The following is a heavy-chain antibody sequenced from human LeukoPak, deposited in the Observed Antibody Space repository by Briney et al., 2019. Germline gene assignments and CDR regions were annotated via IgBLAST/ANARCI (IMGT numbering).Heavy chain of an antibody. Sequence: PGGSLRLSCAASGFTFSNYWMHWVRHAPGKGLVWVSRINSDGSTTTYADSVKGRFTISRDNAKNTLYLQMNSLRAEDTAMYYCVRGGVDYWGQGALVTVSS. V-gene: IGHV3-74*01. CDR1: GFTFSNYW. J-gene: IGHJ4*02. CDR3: VRGGVDY. CDR2: INSDGSTT.